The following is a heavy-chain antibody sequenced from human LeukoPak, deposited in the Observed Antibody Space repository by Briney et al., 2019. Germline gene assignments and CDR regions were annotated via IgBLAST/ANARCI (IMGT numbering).Heavy chain of an antibody. Sequence: GGSLRLSCEASGFNFSSYWMNWVRQAPGKGLEWVTNIKEDGSEEYYVDSVKGRFIISRDNAKKSLFLQMNSLRAEDTAVYYCAASAAGLDYWGQGTLVTVSS. V-gene: IGHV3-7*01. J-gene: IGHJ4*02. D-gene: IGHD6-13*01. CDR1: GFNFSSYW. CDR2: IKEDGSEE. CDR3: AASAAGLDY.